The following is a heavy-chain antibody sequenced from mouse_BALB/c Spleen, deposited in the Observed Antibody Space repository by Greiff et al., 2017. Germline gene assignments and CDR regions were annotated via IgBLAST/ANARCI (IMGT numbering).Heavy chain of an antibody. Sequence: VQLQQSGAELARPGASVKLSCKASGYTFTSYWMQWVKQRPGQGLEWIGAIYPGDGDTRYTQKFKGKATLTADKSSSTAYMQLSSLASEDSAVYYCARGLLQTHYFDYWGQGTTLTVSS. D-gene: IGHD2-3*01. CDR1: GYTFTSYW. CDR2: IYPGDGDT. V-gene: IGHV1-87*01. J-gene: IGHJ2*01. CDR3: ARGLLQTHYFDY.